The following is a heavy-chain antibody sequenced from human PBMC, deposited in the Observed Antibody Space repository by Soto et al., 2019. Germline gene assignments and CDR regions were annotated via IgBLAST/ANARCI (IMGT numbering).Heavy chain of an antibody. D-gene: IGHD5-12*01. CDR3: ARDQGGDGYTLLTEFDY. Sequence: EVQLVESGGGLVKPGGSLRLSCAASGFTFSSYSMNWVRQAPGKGLEWVSSISSSSSYIYYADSVKGRFTISRDNAKNSLYLQMNSLRAEDTAVYYCARDQGGDGYTLLTEFDYWGQGTLVTVSS. CDR2: ISSSSSYI. CDR1: GFTFSSYS. J-gene: IGHJ4*02. V-gene: IGHV3-21*01.